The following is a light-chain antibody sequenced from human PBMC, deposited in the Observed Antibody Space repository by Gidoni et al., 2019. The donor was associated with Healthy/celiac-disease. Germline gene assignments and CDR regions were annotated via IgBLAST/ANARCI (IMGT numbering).Light chain of an antibody. CDR2: LAS. CDR1: QSISTF. J-gene: IGKJ1*01. Sequence: DIQMTQSPSSLSASVGDRVTITCRASQSISTFLNWYQHKPGKAPRLLIYLASTLQSGVPSRFSGSGSGTDFTLTISSLQTEDFATYYCQQSYTKTFGQGTKVEIK. V-gene: IGKV1-39*01. CDR3: QQSYTKT.